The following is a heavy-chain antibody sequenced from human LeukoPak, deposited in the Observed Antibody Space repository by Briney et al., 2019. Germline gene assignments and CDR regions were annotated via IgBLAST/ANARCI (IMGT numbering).Heavy chain of an antibody. J-gene: IGHJ3*02. D-gene: IGHD3-22*01. CDR1: GFTFSSYT. CDR3: ARPEKKVVVITYAFNI. V-gene: IGHV3-30*04. CDR2: MSSDGSFE. Sequence: GGSLRLSCAASGFTFSSYTMNWVRQAPGKGLEWVAVMSSDGSFEYYAESVKGRFTISRDNSKNTLYLQMNSLRAEDTAVYYCARPEKKVVVITYAFNIWGQGTMVTVSS.